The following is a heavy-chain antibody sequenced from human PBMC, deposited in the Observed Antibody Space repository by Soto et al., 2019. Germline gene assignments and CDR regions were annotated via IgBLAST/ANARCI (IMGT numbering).Heavy chain of an antibody. D-gene: IGHD3-3*01. CDR3: ARDNYDFWSGSASYYGMDV. J-gene: IGHJ6*02. CDR1: GGSVSSGNYY. V-gene: IGHV4-61*01. Sequence: SETLSLTCTVSGGSVSSGNYYWSWIRQPPGKGLEWIGYIYYRGSTNYNPSLKSRVTMSVDTSNNQFSLKLSSVTAADTAVYYCARDNYDFWSGSASYYGMDVRGQGTTVTVSS. CDR2: IYYRGST.